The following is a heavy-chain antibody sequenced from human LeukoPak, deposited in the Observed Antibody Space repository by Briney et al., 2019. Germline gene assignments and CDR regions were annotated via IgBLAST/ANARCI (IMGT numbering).Heavy chain of an antibody. CDR3: ARLATGGGYNYFYYYMDV. J-gene: IGHJ6*03. D-gene: IGHD2-15*01. Sequence: PSETLSLTCTVSGGSISSYYWSWIRQPPGKGLEWIGFIYTSGSTNYNPSLKSRVTISVDTSKNQFSLKLSSVTAADTAVYYCARLATGGGYNYFYYYMDVWGKGTTVTVSS. CDR2: IYTSGST. CDR1: GGSISSYY. V-gene: IGHV4-4*09.